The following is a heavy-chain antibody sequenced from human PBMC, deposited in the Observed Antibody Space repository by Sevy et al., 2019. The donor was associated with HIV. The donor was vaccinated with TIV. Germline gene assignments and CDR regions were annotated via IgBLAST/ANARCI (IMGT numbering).Heavy chain of an antibody. CDR3: ARPTRLKVGVDFGTSDI. Sequence: GESLKISCKASRYSFTSYWIDWVRQMPGKGLEWMGTIYPGDSETRYSPSVQGQVTISADKSITTAYLQWSSLKASDTAMYYCARPTRLKVGVDFGTSDIWGQGTMVTVSS. V-gene: IGHV5-51*01. CDR1: RYSFTSYW. CDR2: IYPGDSET. J-gene: IGHJ3*02. D-gene: IGHD2-8*01.